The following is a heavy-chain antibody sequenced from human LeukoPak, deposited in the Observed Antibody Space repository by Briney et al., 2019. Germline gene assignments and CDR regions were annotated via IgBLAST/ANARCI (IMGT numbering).Heavy chain of an antibody. CDR1: GFTFDDYA. CDR2: ISWNSGSI. D-gene: IGHD4-17*01. Sequence: PGRSLRLSCAASGFTFDDYAMHWVRQAPGKGLEWVSGISWNSGSIGYADSVKGRFTISRDNAKNSLYLQMNSLRAEDTALYYCAKDITNRDYGDYGPGVGMDVWGQGTTVTVSS. V-gene: IGHV3-9*01. CDR3: AKDITNRDYGDYGPGVGMDV. J-gene: IGHJ6*02.